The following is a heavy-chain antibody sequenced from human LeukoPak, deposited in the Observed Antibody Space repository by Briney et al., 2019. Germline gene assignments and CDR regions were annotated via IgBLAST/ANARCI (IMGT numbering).Heavy chain of an antibody. V-gene: IGHV3-48*04. Sequence: PGGSLRLSCAASGFTFSNYSMNWVRQAPGKGLEWVSYIIRSSSTIYYADSVKGRFTISRDNAKNSLYLQMKSLRAEDTAVYYCARGKTSQNIVARKTYNWFDPWGQGTLVTVSS. J-gene: IGHJ5*02. CDR1: GFTFSNYS. CDR3: ARGKTSQNIVARKTYNWFDP. CDR2: IIRSSSTI. D-gene: IGHD2/OR15-2a*01.